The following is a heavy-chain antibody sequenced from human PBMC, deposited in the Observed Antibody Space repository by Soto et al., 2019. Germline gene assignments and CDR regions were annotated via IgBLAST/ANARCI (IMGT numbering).Heavy chain of an antibody. CDR2: THYRSKWYN. CDR3: AREFIGAAQYNWFDP. CDR1: GDSVSSKTVA. J-gene: IGHJ5*02. D-gene: IGHD6-13*01. V-gene: IGHV6-1*01. Sequence: SQTLSLTCVISGDSVSSKTVAWNWIRQSPSRGLEWLGRTHYRSKWYNDYAVSVKSRIIINPDTSKNQFSLHLSSVTPEDTAVYYCAREFIGAAQYNWFDPWGQGTQVTVSS.